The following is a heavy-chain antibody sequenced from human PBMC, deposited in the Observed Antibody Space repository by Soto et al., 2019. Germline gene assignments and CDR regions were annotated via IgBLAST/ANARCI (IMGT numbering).Heavy chain of an antibody. CDR1: GFIFTNYA. Sequence: EVQLLESGGGLVQPGGSLRLSCAASGFIFTNYALSWVRQAPGKGLEWVAGVRDSGGSSYYADSVKARFTVSRDNSRSTLYLQMSSLRAEDSAIYYCAKDADNDDYGVFDVWGQGTLVTVSS. CDR3: AKDADNDDYGVFDV. V-gene: IGHV3-23*01. CDR2: VRDSGGSS. D-gene: IGHD4-17*01. J-gene: IGHJ3*01.